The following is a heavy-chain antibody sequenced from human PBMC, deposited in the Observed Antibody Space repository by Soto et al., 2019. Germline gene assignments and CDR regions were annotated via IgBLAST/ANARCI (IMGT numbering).Heavy chain of an antibody. Sequence: KTSETLSLTCAVYGGSFSGYYWSWIRQPPGKGLEWIGEINHSGSTNYNPSLKSRVTISVDTSKNQFSLKLSSVTAADTAVYYCARITVVVAAAYNWFDPWGQGTLVTVSS. D-gene: IGHD2-15*01. CDR3: ARITVVVAAAYNWFDP. CDR2: INHSGST. CDR1: GGSFSGYY. J-gene: IGHJ5*02. V-gene: IGHV4-34*01.